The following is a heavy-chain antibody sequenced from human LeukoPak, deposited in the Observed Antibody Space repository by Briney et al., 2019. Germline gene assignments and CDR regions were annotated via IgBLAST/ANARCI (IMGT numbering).Heavy chain of an antibody. CDR2: IYSSDNT. D-gene: IGHD1-7*01. V-gene: IGHV3-53*01. Sequence: GGSLRLSCAASGFTVSSNYMSCLRQAPGKGLEWVSVIYSSDNTYYADSGKGRFTISRDNSKNTLYLQMNSLRAEDTAVYYCARGNWNYPFDYWGQGTLVTVSS. J-gene: IGHJ4*02. CDR1: GFTVSSNY. CDR3: ARGNWNYPFDY.